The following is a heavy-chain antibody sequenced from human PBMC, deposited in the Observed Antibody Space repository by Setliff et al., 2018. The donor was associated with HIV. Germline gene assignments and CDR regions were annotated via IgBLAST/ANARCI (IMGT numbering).Heavy chain of an antibody. V-gene: IGHV1-69*13. J-gene: IGHJ3*02. Sequence: SVKVSCKAPGGTISNYGISWVRQAPGQGLEWMGSFIPTYDTTSYAREFQGRLTITADESTSTVYMDLSRLTSDDTAIFFCAKNKLGGAFDMWGQGTMVTVSS. D-gene: IGHD1-26*01. CDR1: GGTISNYG. CDR2: FIPTYDTT. CDR3: AKNKLGGAFDM.